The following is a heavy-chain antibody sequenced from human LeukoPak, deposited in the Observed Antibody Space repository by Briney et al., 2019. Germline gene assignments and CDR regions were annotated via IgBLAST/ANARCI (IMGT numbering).Heavy chain of an antibody. D-gene: IGHD4-11*01. CDR3: AREDHSNYNY. Sequence: GGSLRLSCAASGFPFSSYWMSWVRQAPGKGLEWVANIKQDGGEQYYVDSVKGRFTISRDNAKNSLYLQMNSLRVEDTAVYYCAREDHSNYNYWGQGTLLTVSS. CDR1: GFPFSSYW. CDR2: IKQDGGEQ. V-gene: IGHV3-7*01. J-gene: IGHJ4*02.